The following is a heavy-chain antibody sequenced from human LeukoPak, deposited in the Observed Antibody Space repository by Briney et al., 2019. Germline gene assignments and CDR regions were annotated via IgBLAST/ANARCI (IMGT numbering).Heavy chain of an antibody. CDR3: AREGGMIVADRSGFDY. CDR1: GFTFKSYA. Sequence: PGRSLRLSCAASGFTFKSYAMHWVRQAPGKGLEWVAVISYDGSNKYYADSVKGRFTISRDNSKNTLYLQMNSLRAEDTAVYYCAREGGMIVADRSGFDYWGQGTLVTVSS. CDR2: ISYDGSNK. J-gene: IGHJ4*02. V-gene: IGHV3-30*04. D-gene: IGHD3-22*01.